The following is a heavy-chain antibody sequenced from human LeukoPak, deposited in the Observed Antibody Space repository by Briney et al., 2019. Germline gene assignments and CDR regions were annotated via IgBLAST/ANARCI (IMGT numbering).Heavy chain of an antibody. V-gene: IGHV4-38-2*02. CDR1: GYSIRSGYH. CDR3: ARDARGGMVRGVPWFDP. D-gene: IGHD3-10*01. J-gene: IGHJ5*02. Sequence: SETLSLTCTVSGYSIRSGYHWGWIRQPPGKGLEWIGNIYYSGTTSYNPSLKSRLTISVDTSKNQFSLKLSSVTAADTAVYYCARDARGGMVRGVPWFDPWGQGTLVTVSS. CDR2: IYYSGTT.